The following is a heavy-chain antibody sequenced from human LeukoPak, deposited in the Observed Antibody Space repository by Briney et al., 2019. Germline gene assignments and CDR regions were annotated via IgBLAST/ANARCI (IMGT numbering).Heavy chain of an antibody. CDR2: INHSGST. J-gene: IGHJ4*02. D-gene: IGHD5-24*01. V-gene: IGHV4-34*01. Sequence: SSETLSLTCAVYGGSFSGYYWSWIRQPPGKGLEWIGEINHSGSTNYNPSLKSRVTISVDKSKNQFSLKLSSVTAADTAVYYCAREGDGYKNWAFDYWGQGTLVTVSS. CDR1: GGSFSGYY. CDR3: AREGDGYKNWAFDY.